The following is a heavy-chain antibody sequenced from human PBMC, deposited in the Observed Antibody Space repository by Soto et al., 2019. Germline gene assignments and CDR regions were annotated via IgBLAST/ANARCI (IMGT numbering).Heavy chain of an antibody. CDR3: ASGDCSSTSCSTYFDY. J-gene: IGHJ4*02. Sequence: ALLKVYRKASGYTFTIDHMHWVRQAPGKGLEWMGIINPSGGSTSYAQKFQGRVTMTRDTSTSTVYMELSSLRSEDTAVYYCASGDCSSTSCSTYFDYWGQGTLVTVPQ. CDR1: GYTFTIDH. CDR2: INPSGGST. D-gene: IGHD2-2*01. V-gene: IGHV1-46*03.